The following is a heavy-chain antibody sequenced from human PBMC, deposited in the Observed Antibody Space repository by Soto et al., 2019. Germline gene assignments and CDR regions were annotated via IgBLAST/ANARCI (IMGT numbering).Heavy chain of an antibody. V-gene: IGHV4-31*03. Sequence: SETLSLTCTVSGGSISSGGYYGSWIRQHPGKGLGWIGYIYYSGSTYYNPSLKSRVTISVDTSKNQFFLKLSSVTAADTAVYYCARAPPYLGYCSGGSCYLFDYWGQGTLVTVSS. CDR3: ARAPPYLGYCSGGSCYLFDY. CDR1: GGSISSGGYY. D-gene: IGHD2-15*01. CDR2: IYYSGST. J-gene: IGHJ4*02.